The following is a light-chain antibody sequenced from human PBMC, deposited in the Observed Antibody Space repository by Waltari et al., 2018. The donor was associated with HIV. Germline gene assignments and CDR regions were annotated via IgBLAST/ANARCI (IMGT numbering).Light chain of an antibody. CDR3: ASWVDRLNGWV. CDR2: SSN. CDR1: SSNIAINT. Sequence: QSVLTQPPSTSGTPGQRVTISCSGSSSNIAINTVNWYQHLPGTAPKLLIYSSNLRPAGVPDRFSGSKSGTSASLAISGLQSEDEADYYCASWVDRLNGWVFGGGTKLTVL. J-gene: IGLJ3*02. V-gene: IGLV1-44*01.